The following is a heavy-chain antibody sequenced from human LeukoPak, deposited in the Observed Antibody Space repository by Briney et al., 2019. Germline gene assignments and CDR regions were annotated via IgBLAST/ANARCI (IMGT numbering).Heavy chain of an antibody. D-gene: IGHD3-3*01. J-gene: IGHJ3*02. CDR2: ISWNSGSI. CDR3: AKDQSGRHPRQDAFDI. Sequence: GGSLRLSCAASGFTFDDYAMHWVRQAPGKGLEWVSGISWNSGSIGYADSVKGRFTISRDNAKNSLYLQMNSLRAEDTAVYYCAKDQSGRHPRQDAFDIWGQGTMVTVSS. V-gene: IGHV3-9*01. CDR1: GFTFDDYA.